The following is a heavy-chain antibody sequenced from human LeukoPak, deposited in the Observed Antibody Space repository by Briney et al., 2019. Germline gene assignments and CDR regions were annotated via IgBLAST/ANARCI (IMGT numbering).Heavy chain of an antibody. CDR1: GVSISSYY. CDR2: IYYSGST. D-gene: IGHD3-9*01. J-gene: IGHJ4*02. V-gene: IGHV4-59*01. CDR3: ARYILTGYYRGSYFDY. Sequence: ASETLSLTCTVSGVSISSYYWSWIRQPPGKGLEWIGYIYYSGSTNYNPSLKSRVTISVDTSKNQFSLKLSSVTAADTAVYYCARYILTGYYRGSYFDYWGQGTLVTVSS.